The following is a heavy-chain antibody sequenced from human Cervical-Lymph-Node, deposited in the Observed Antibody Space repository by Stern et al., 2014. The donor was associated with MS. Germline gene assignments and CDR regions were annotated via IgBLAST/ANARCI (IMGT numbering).Heavy chain of an antibody. Sequence: VQLVESGGGVVQPGRSLRLSCAASGFTFSSYGMHWVRQAPGKGLEWVAVIWYDGSNKNYADSVKGRFTISSDTSKNTLYVQLHSLRAEDTAVYYCARDRARGLQLWSDPWGQGTLVTVSS. CDR2: IWYDGSNK. V-gene: IGHV3-33*01. CDR1: GFTFSSYG. J-gene: IGHJ5*02. CDR3: ARDRARGLQLWSDP. D-gene: IGHD5-24*01.